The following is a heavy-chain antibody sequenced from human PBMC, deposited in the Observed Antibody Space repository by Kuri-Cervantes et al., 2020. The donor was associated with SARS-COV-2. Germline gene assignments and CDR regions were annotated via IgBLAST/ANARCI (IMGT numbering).Heavy chain of an antibody. CDR2: IYSSGST. D-gene: IGHD3-3*01. CDR1: GFTFSSYW. V-gene: IGHV3-53*01. CDR3: ARGRGPGDFWSGLNWFDP. J-gene: IGHJ5*02. Sequence: GGSLRLSCVASGFTFSSYWMHWVRQAPGKGLGWVSVIYSSGSTNYADSVKGRFTISRDNFKNTLYLQMSSLRAEDTAVYYCARGRGPGDFWSGLNWFDPWGQGTLVTVSS.